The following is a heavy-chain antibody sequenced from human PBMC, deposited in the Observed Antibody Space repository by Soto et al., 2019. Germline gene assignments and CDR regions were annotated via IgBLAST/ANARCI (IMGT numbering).Heavy chain of an antibody. CDR2: IYDSGT. CDR1: GVSISGYY. J-gene: IGHJ5*02. Sequence: QVQLQVSGPGLVKPSETLPLTCSVSGVSISGYYWSWIRQPPGKGLEWIGYIYDSGTNYNPSHKSRVTISIDTSTNQISLKLSSVTAADTAVYYCARHKRECSGDTCYSWFDPWGQGTLVTVSS. CDR3: ARHKRECSGDTCYSWFDP. V-gene: IGHV4-59*08. D-gene: IGHD2-15*01.